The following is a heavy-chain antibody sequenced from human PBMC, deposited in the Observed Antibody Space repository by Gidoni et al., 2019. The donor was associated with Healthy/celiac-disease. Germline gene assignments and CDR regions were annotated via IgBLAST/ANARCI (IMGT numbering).Heavy chain of an antibody. J-gene: IGHJ6*03. Sequence: QVQLQQWGAGLLKPSVTLFLTCAVYGGSFSGYYLSWIRQPPGKGLDWIGEINHSGSTNYNPDIKSRVTISVDTSKNQFSLKMSSVTAADTAVYYWARGSSYDFWSGYYTGSGYYYYYMDVWGKGTTVTVSS. CDR3: ARGSSYDFWSGYYTGSGYYYYYMDV. CDR2: INHSGST. V-gene: IGHV4-34*01. CDR1: GGSFSGYY. D-gene: IGHD3-3*01.